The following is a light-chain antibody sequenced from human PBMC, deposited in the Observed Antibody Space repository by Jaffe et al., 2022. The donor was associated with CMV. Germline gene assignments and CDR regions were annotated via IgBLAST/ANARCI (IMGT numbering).Light chain of an antibody. V-gene: IGKV1-39*01. J-gene: IGKJ1*01. CDR2: DAS. Sequence: DIQMTQSPSSLSASVGDRVTITCRASQSISNHLIWYQQRPGKGPRFLIYDASSLYSGVPSRFSGGGSGTDFTLTISSLQPEDFATYYCQQSYTTPETFGQGTRVDI. CDR3: QQSYTTPET. CDR1: QSISNH.